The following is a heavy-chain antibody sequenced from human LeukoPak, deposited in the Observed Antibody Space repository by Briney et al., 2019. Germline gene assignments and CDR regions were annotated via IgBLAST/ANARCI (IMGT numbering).Heavy chain of an antibody. CDR2: IIPIFGTA. CDR1: GGTFSSYA. V-gene: IGHV1-69*05. CDR3: ATAYSSGWTSFDY. Sequence: SVKASCKASGGTFSSYAISWVRQAPGQGLEWMGGIIPIFGTANYAQKLQGRVTMTTDTSTSTAYMELRSLRSDDTAVYYCATAYSSGWTSFDYWGQGTLVTVSS. D-gene: IGHD6-19*01. J-gene: IGHJ4*02.